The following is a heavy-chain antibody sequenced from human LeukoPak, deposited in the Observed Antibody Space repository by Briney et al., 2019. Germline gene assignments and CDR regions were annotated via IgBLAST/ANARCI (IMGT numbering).Heavy chain of an antibody. CDR1: GFTVSSKY. J-gene: IGHJ6*03. D-gene: IGHD4-11*01. Sequence: GGSLRLSCAASGFTVSSKYMGWVRQAPGKGLEWVSVIYSGGSTYYADSVKGRFTISRDNSKNTLYLQMNSLRAEDTAVYYCARSYSNYDYYYYYMDVWGKGTTVTVSS. CDR2: IYSGGST. V-gene: IGHV3-66*02. CDR3: ARSYSNYDYYYYYMDV.